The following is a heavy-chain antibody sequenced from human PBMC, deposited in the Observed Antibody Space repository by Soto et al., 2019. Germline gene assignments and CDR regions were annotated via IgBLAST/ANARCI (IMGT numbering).Heavy chain of an antibody. CDR1: GYTFTSYG. V-gene: IGHV1-18*01. CDR2: ISAYNGNT. J-gene: IGHJ4*02. CDR3: VREAYCSSTSCYGLDY. D-gene: IGHD2-2*01. Sequence: ASVKVSCKASGYTFTSYGISWVRQAPGQGLEWMGWISAYNGNTNYAQKLQGRVTMTTDTSTSTAYMELRSLRSDDTAVYYCVREAYCSSTSCYGLDYWGQGTLVTVSS.